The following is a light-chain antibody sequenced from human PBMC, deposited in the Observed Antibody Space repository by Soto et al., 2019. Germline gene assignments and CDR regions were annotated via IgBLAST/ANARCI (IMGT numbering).Light chain of an antibody. CDR3: CSFAGSSSVVV. CDR2: AVT. J-gene: IGLJ2*01. CDR1: SGDVGAYNY. V-gene: IGLV2-11*01. Sequence: QSALTQPRSVSGSPGQSVTISCTGTSGDVGAYNYVSWYQHHPGKAPKLMIYAVTKRPSGVPDRFSASKSGNTASLTISGLQAEDEADYYCCSFAGSSSVVVFGGGTKVTVL.